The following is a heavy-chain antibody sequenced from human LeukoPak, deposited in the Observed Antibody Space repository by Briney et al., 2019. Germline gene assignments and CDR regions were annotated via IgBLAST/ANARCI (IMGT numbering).Heavy chain of an antibody. Sequence: GASLRLSCAASGFTFSSYAMSWVRQAPGKGLEWVSAISGSGGSTYYADSVKGRFTISRDNSKNTLYLQMNSLRAEDTAVYYCAKDSPVRATILGVVIGDYYDCMYVWGEGTTFTVSS. CDR1: GFTFSSYA. CDR2: ISGSGGST. D-gene: IGHD3-3*01. CDR3: AKDSPVRATILGVVIGDYYDCMYV. V-gene: IGHV3-23*01. J-gene: IGHJ6*04.